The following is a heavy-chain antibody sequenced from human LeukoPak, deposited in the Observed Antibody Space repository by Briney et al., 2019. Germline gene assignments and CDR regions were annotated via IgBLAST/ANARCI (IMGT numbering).Heavy chain of an antibody. CDR1: GGTRSNYA. D-gene: IGHD1-26*01. J-gene: IGHJ4*02. CDR3: AILGSFFDS. CDR2: VIPSLGIP. Sequence: SVKVSCKASGGTRSNYAISWVRQAPGQGLEWMGRVIPSLGIPNYAEKLQARATMTADTSTSTAYVELSSLTSEDTAVYYCAILGSFFDSWGQGTLVAVSS. V-gene: IGHV1-69*04.